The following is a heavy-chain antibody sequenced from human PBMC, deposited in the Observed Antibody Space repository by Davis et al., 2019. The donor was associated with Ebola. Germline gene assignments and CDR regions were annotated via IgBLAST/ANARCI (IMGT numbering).Heavy chain of an antibody. J-gene: IGHJ6*04. V-gene: IGHV3-53*01. CDR3: ARDPSGGSGWSMGYYGMDV. D-gene: IGHD6-19*01. Sequence: GESLKISCAASGFSVSANYMIWVRQAPGKGLEWVSLMYAVGNTFYADSVKGRFTSSRDNSKNTIYLQMNSLRAEDTAVYYCARDPSGGSGWSMGYYGMDVWGKGTTVTVSS. CDR1: GFSVSANY. CDR2: MYAVGNT.